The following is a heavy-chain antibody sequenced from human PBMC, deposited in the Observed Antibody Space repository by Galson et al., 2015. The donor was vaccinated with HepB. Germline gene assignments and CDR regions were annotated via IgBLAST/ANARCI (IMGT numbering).Heavy chain of an antibody. CDR3: ARFRSDSDTFDL. J-gene: IGHJ3*01. Sequence: QSGAEVKKPGESLRISCKGSGYIFTSFWITWVRLMPGKGLECMGRIDPRDSYINYSPSFQGHVTISADKSITTAYLQWSSLRASDTAIYYCARFRSDSDTFDLWGQGTMVTV. V-gene: IGHV5-10-1*01. D-gene: IGHD2-21*02. CDR2: IDPRDSYI. CDR1: GYIFTSFW.